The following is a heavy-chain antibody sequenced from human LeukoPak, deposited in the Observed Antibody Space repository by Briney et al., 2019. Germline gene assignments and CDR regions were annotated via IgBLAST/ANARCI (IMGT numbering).Heavy chain of an antibody. CDR1: GYTFTSYA. Sequence: ASVKVSCKASGYTFTSYAMNWVRQAPGQGLEWMGWINTNTGNPTYAQGFTGRFVFSLDTSVSTAYLQISSLKAEDTAVYYCARERITIFGVVNYMDVWGKGTTVTVSS. CDR3: ARERITIFGVVNYMDV. J-gene: IGHJ6*03. V-gene: IGHV7-4-1*02. D-gene: IGHD3-3*01. CDR2: INTNTGNP.